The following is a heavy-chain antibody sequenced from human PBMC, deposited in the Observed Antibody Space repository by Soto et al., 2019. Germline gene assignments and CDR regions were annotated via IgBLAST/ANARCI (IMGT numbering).Heavy chain of an antibody. CDR1: GYTFTGYY. V-gene: IGHV1-2*04. J-gene: IGHJ3*02. CDR3: ARDGGYCSSTSCYDAFDI. Sequence: ASVKVSCKASGYTFTGYYMHWVRQAPGQGLEWMGWINPNSGGTNYAQKFQGWVTMTRDTSISTAYMELSRLRSDDTAVYYCARDGGYCSSTSCYDAFDIWGQGTMVTVSS. D-gene: IGHD2-2*01. CDR2: INPNSGGT.